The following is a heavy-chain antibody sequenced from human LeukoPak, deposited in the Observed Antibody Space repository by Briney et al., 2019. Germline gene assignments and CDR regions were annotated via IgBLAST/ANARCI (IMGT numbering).Heavy chain of an antibody. V-gene: IGHV4-34*01. CDR2: INDRGST. CDR1: CGSFSGYY. Sequence: PSETLSLTCAVYCGSFSGYYWSWIRQPPGKGREWIGEINDRGSTNYNPSLKSRVTISVDTSKNQFSLNLSSGLAGHTAVYYCARGSNGGTLIYYFDYWGQGTLVTVSS. J-gene: IGHJ4*02. D-gene: IGHD2-15*01. CDR3: ARGSNGGTLIYYFDY.